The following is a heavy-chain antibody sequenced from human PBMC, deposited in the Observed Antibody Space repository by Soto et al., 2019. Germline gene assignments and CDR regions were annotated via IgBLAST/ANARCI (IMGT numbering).Heavy chain of an antibody. CDR2: INHSGST. CDR1: GGSFSGYY. Sequence: PSETLSLTCAVYGGSFSGYYWSWIRQPPGKGLEWIGEINHSGSTDYNPSLKSRVTISVDTSKNQFSLKLSSVTAADTAVYYCARGYGSSWSSYYYGMDVWGQGTTVTVSS. J-gene: IGHJ6*02. V-gene: IGHV4-34*01. CDR3: ARGYGSSWSSYYYGMDV. D-gene: IGHD6-13*01.